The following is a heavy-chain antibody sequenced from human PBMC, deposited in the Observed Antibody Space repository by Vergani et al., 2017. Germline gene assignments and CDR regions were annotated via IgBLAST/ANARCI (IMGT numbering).Heavy chain of an antibody. CDR1: GHTFAVYD. CDR3: ARGDYCILTGYRY. CDR2: MNPSKGHT. D-gene: IGHD3-9*01. Sequence: QVQLVPSGPEVKKTGASVRVSCKGFGHTFAVYDIHWVRQAPGQGLEWMGWMNPSKGHTNYAPKFRGRVTMTGDGSIGTAYLEVNNLRSEDTAIYYCARGDYCILTGYRYCGQGTLVTVSA. V-gene: IGHV1-8*01. J-gene: IGHJ4*02.